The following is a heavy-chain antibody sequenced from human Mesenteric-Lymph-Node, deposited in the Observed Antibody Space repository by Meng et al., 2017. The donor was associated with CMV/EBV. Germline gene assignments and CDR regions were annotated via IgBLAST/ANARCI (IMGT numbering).Heavy chain of an antibody. J-gene: IGHJ4*02. CDR1: GFTFSSYA. CDR2: ISYDGSNK. V-gene: IGHV3-30*14. D-gene: IGHD4-17*01. Sequence: GSLRLSCAASGFTFSSYAMHWVRQAPGKGLEWVAVISYDGSNKYYADSVKGRFTISRDNSKNTLYLQMNSLRAEDTAVYYCARIDYGDYGDYWGQGTLVTVSS. CDR3: ARIDYGDYGDY.